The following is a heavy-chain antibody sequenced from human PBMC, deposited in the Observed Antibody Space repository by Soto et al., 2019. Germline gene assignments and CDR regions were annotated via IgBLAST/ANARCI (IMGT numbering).Heavy chain of an antibody. CDR2: IYYSGNT. CDR1: GGSISSSNYY. CDR3: ARPRETRSGDFDY. D-gene: IGHD2-15*01. J-gene: IGHJ4*02. V-gene: IGHV4-39*01. Sequence: SETLSLTCTVSGGSISSSNYYWGWIRQPPGKGLEWIGTIYYSGNTYYNPSLKSRVTISVDTSKNQFSLKLNSVTAADTAVYYCARPRETRSGDFDYWGQGTLVTVSS.